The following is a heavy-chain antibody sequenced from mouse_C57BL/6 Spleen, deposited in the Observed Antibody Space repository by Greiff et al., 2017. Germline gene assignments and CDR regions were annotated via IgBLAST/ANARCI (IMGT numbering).Heavy chain of an antibody. CDR1: GYTFTDYY. D-gene: IGHD2-4*01. CDR2: INPNNGGT. CDR3: ARKGDDYDQSFYYAMDY. J-gene: IGHJ4*01. Sequence: EVQLQQSGPELVKPGASVKISCKASGYTFTDYYMNWVKQSHGKSLEWIGDINPNNGGTSYNQKFKGKATLTVDKSSSTAYMELRSLTSEDSAVYYCARKGDDYDQSFYYAMDYWGQGTSVTVSS. V-gene: IGHV1-26*01.